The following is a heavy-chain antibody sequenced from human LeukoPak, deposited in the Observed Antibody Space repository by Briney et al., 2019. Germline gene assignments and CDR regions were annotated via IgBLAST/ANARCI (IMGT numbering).Heavy chain of an antibody. J-gene: IGHJ4*02. CDR3: TRPAASGYDSPANY. V-gene: IGHV5-51*01. D-gene: IGHD5-12*01. CDR2: IYPGDSDT. CDR1: GYSFTTYW. Sequence: GESLKISCKGSGYSFTTYWIGWVRQMPGKGLEWMGIIYPGDSDTRYSPSFQGQVTISANKSISTAYLQWSSLKASDTAMYYCTRPAASGYDSPANYWGQGTLVTVSS.